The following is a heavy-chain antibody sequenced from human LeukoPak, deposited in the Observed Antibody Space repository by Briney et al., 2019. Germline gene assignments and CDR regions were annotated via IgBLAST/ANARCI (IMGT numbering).Heavy chain of an antibody. CDR3: ARGGHFEY. J-gene: IGHJ4*02. Sequence: SQTLSLTCAISGDSVSSDSSAWNWFRQSPSRGLERLGRTYYRSRWYYDYAVSVKSRITINPDTSKNQFSLQLNSVTPEDTAVYYCARGGHFEYWGQGTLVTVSS. V-gene: IGHV6-1*01. D-gene: IGHD6-25*01. CDR1: GDSVSSDSSA. CDR2: TYYRSRWYY.